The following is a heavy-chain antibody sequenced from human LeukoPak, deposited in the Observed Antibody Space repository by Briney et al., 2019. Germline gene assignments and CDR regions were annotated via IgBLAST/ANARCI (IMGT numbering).Heavy chain of an antibody. CDR3: ARVGRLSFYGMDV. CDR2: ISSSSSYI. CDR1: GFTFSSYS. J-gene: IGHJ6*02. D-gene: IGHD3-16*02. Sequence: PGGSLRLSCAASGFTFSSYSMNWVRQAPGKGLEWVSSISSSSSYIYYADSVKGRFTISRDNAKNSLYLQMNSLRAEDTAVYYCARVGRLSFYGMDVWGQGTTVTVSS. V-gene: IGHV3-21*01.